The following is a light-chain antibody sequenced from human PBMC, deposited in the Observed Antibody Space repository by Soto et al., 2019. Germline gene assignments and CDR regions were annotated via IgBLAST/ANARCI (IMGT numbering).Light chain of an antibody. Sequence: QSVLTQPASVSGSPGQAITISCSGTSSDVGAFNYVSWYQQLPGAAPALLIYRNNQRPSGVSDRFSGSKSGTSASLAISGLQVDDEADYYCASWDNDLNGPIFGGGTQLTVL. CDR1: SSDVGAFNY. V-gene: IGLV1-47*01. CDR2: RNN. J-gene: IGLJ2*01. CDR3: ASWDNDLNGPI.